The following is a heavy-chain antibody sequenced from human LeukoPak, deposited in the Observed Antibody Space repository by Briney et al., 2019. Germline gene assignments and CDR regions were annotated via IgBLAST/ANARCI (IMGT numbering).Heavy chain of an antibody. CDR1: GGTFSSYA. V-gene: IGHV1-69*04. D-gene: IGHD3-22*01. CDR2: IIPILGIA. CDR3: AREVSYDSSGSYTLFDY. Sequence: GASVKVSCKASGGTFSSYAISWVRQAPGQGLEWMGRIIPILGIANYAQKFQGRVTITADKSTSTAYMELSSLRSEDTAVYYCAREVSYDSSGSYTLFDYWGQGTLVTVSS. J-gene: IGHJ4*02.